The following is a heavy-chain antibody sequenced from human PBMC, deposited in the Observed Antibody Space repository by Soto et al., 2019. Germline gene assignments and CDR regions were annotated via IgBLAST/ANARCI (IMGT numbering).Heavy chain of an antibody. CDR2: ISSSGSTI. CDR1: GFTFSDYY. D-gene: IGHD2-15*01. J-gene: IGHJ3*02. Sequence: QVQLVESGGGLVKPGGSLRLSCAASGFTFSDYYMSWIRQAPGKVLEWFSYISSSGSTIYYADTVKGRFTISRDNAKNSLYLQMNSLRDEDTAVYDCARDHTGSPAFDIWGQGTMVTVSS. CDR3: ARDHTGSPAFDI. V-gene: IGHV3-11*01.